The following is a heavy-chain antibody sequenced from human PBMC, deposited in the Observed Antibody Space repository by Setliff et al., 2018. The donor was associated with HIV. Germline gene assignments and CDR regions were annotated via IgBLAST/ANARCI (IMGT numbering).Heavy chain of an antibody. CDR2: ISSNGGST. Sequence: GGSLRLSCAASGFTFSSYAMHWVRQAPGKGLEYVSAISSNGGSTYYADSVKGRFTISRDNSKNTLFLQMNSLRAEDTAVYYCARDLPIYDTSGSLDYWGQGALVTVSS. V-gene: IGHV3-64*02. J-gene: IGHJ4*02. D-gene: IGHD3-22*01. CDR1: GFTFSSYA. CDR3: ARDLPIYDTSGSLDY.